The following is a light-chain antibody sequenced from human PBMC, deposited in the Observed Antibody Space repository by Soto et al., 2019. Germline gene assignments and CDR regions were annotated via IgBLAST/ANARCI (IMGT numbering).Light chain of an antibody. CDR3: HTPKTWPPVT. Sequence: MVMTHSPAILSVSQWEKATLSCRASQSVNSNYLAWYQQHPGQPPRLLNYGIPTRDTGILARLSRSASPTDFNLTISTLEPEDSAINKCHTPKTWPPVTLGQGTGLEIK. CDR2: GIP. J-gene: IGKJ5*01. CDR1: QSVNSN. V-gene: IGKV3-15*01.